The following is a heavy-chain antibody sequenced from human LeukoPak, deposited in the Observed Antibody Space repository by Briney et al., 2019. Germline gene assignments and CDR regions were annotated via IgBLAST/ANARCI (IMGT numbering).Heavy chain of an antibody. D-gene: IGHD3-10*01. CDR2: IYYSGST. CDR1: GGSISSYY. CDR3: ARGSGSPYDYYYYMDV. J-gene: IGHJ6*03. V-gene: IGHV4-59*01. Sequence: SETLSLTCTVSGGSISSYYWSWIRQPPGKGLEWIGYIYYSGSTNYNPSLKSRVTISVDTSKNQFSLKLSSVTAADTAVYYCARGSGSPYDYYYYMDVWGKGTTVTVSS.